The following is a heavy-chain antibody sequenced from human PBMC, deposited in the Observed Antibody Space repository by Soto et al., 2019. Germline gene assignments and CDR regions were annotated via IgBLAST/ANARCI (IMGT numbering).Heavy chain of an antibody. Sequence: SETLSLTCAVSGGSISSGGYSWSWIRQPPGKGLEWIGYIYYSGSTYYNPSLKSRVTISVDTSKNQFSLKLSSVTAADTAVYYCAREGYRPIQGGDPWGQGTLVTVSS. CDR2: IYYSGST. D-gene: IGHD5-18*01. CDR1: GGSISSGGYS. V-gene: IGHV4-30-2*05. J-gene: IGHJ5*02. CDR3: AREGYRPIQGGDP.